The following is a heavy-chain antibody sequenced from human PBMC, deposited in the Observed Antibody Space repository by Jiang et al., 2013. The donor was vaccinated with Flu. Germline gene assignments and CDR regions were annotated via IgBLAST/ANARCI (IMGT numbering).Heavy chain of an antibody. CDR3: AKDRDAEYYFDY. CDR2: ISSGGGST. CDR1: GFTFSIYA. J-gene: IGHJ4*02. Sequence: VQLLESGGGLVQPGGSLRLSCAASGFTFSIYAMSWVRQAPGKGLEWVSVISSGGGSTYYADSVKGRFTISRDNSKNTLFLQMNSLSAEDTAVYYCAKDRDAEYYFDYWAREPWSPSPQ. V-gene: IGHV3-23*01. D-gene: IGHD5-24*01.